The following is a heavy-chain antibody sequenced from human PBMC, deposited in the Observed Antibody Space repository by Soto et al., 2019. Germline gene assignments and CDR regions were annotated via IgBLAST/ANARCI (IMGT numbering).Heavy chain of an antibody. J-gene: IGHJ4*02. V-gene: IGHV3-53*02. Sequence: EVQVVETGGGLIQPGGSLRLSCAASGFLVSNTYMTWVRQAPGKGLEWLSVIYAGGSTYYADSVTGRFTISRYNSKNTVYLQMNSLRVEDTAVYFCARGWWPACADYWGQGTLVTVSS. CDR1: GFLVSNTY. D-gene: IGHD2-15*01. CDR3: ARGWWPACADY. CDR2: IYAGGST.